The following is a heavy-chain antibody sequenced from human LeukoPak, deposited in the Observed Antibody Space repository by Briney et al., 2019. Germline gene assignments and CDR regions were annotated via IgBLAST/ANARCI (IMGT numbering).Heavy chain of an antibody. J-gene: IGHJ3*02. CDR3: ARPHSSGWFGPLDAFDI. CDR2: IRYDGNNK. CDR1: GFTFSSYG. V-gene: IGHV3-30*02. Sequence: PGGSLRLSCAASGFTFSSYGMHWVRQAPGKGLEWVAFIRYDGNNKYYADSVKGRFTISRDNSKNTLYLQMNSLRAEDTAVYYCARPHSSGWFGPLDAFDIWGQGTMVAVSS. D-gene: IGHD6-19*01.